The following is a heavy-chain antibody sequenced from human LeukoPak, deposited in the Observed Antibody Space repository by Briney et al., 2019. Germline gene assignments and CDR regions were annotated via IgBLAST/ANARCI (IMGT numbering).Heavy chain of an antibody. J-gene: IGHJ4*02. D-gene: IGHD4-17*01. V-gene: IGHV4-30-4*01. CDR3: ARQNYGDYYFDY. Sequence: PSQTLSLTCTVSGGSISSGDYYWSWIRQPPGKGLEWVGYIYYSGSTYYNPSLRSRITISRDTSKNQFSLKLSSVTAADTAVYYCARQNYGDYYFDYWGQGTLVTVSS. CDR1: GGSISSGDYY. CDR2: IYYSGST.